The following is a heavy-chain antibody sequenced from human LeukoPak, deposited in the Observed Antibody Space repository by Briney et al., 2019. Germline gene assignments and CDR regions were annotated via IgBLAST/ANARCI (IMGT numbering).Heavy chain of an antibody. CDR3: ARGRIVAAPGLAQH. J-gene: IGHJ1*01. CDR1: GGSFSGYY. CDR2: INHSGST. V-gene: IGHV4-34*01. D-gene: IGHD6-13*01. Sequence: PSETLSLTCAVHGGSFSGYYWSWIRQPPGKGLEWIGEINHSGSTNYNPSLKSRVTISVDTSKNQLSLKLSSVTAADTAVYYCARGRIVAAPGLAQHWGQGTLVTVSS.